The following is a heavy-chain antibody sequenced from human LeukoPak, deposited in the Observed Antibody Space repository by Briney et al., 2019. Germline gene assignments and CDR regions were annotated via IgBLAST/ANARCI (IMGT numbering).Heavy chain of an antibody. V-gene: IGHV1-46*01. CDR3: ATLVVPAPNDAFDI. J-gene: IGHJ3*02. CDR2: INPSGGST. D-gene: IGHD2-2*01. Sequence: VASVKVSCKASGDTFTSYYMHSVRHAPGQGLEWMGIINPSGGSTSYAQKFRGRVTMTRDMSTSTVYMELSSLRSEDTAVYYCATLVVPAPNDAFDIWGQGTMVTVSS. CDR1: GDTFTSYY.